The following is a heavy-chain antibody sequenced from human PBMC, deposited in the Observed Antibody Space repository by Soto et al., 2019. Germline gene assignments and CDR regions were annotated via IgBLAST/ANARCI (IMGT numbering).Heavy chain of an antibody. CDR3: ARDHGAYGDYTVFDY. CDR2: INSDGSST. D-gene: IGHD4-17*01. CDR1: GFTFSSYW. V-gene: IGHV3-74*01. Sequence: GGSLRLSCAASGFTFSSYWMHWVRQAPGKGLVWVSRINSDGSSTSYADSVKGRFTISRDNAKNTLYLQMNSLRAEDTAVYYCARDHGAYGDYTVFDYWGQGTLVTVSS. J-gene: IGHJ4*02.